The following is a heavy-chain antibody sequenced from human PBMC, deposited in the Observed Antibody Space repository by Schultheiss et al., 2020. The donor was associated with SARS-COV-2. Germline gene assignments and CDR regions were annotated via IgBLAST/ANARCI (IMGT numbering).Heavy chain of an antibody. Sequence: GGSLRLSCAASGFTFSNAWMSWVRQAPGKGLEWVGRIKSKTDGGTTDYAAPVKGRFTISRDDSKNTLYLQMNSLRAEDTAVYYCARAPTVVTDYYGMDVWGQGTTVTVSS. CDR2: IKSKTDGGTT. CDR3: ARAPTVVTDYYGMDV. CDR1: GFTFSNAW. J-gene: IGHJ6*02. V-gene: IGHV3-15*05. D-gene: IGHD4-23*01.